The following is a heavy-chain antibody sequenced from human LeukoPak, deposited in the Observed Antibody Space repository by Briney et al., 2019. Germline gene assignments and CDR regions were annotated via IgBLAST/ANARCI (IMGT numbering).Heavy chain of an antibody. V-gene: IGHV4-30-4*01. D-gene: IGHD5-18*01. CDR1: GGSISSADYY. J-gene: IGHJ4*02. CDR3: ARPEDGYSYGYYRY. CDR2: IYYSGST. Sequence: SQTLSLTCTVSGGSISSADYYWSWIRQPPGKGLEWIGYIYYSGSTYYNPSLKSRVTISVDTSKNQFSLKLSSVTAADTAVYYCARPEDGYSYGYYRYWGQGTLVTVSS.